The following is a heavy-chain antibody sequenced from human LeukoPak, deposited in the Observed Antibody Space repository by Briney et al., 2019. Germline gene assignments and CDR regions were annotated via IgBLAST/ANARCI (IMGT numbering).Heavy chain of an antibody. Sequence: PGGPQTLSCAPSGFKLSDYYIDWVRQAPGKGLEWVAFIRFDWSHKYHADSVRGRFTISRDNSKNTVYLQMNSLRVDDTAVYYCARDTSYFDYWGKGTLVTVSS. V-gene: IGHV3-30*02. CDR2: IRFDWSHK. CDR3: ARDTSYFDY. CDR1: GFKLSDYY. J-gene: IGHJ4*02.